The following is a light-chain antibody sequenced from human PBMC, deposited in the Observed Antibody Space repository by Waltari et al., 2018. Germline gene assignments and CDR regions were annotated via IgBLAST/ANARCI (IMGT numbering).Light chain of an antibody. CDR1: SSDVVSYNS. J-gene: IGLJ3*02. Sequence: QSALTPPASVSGSPGQSITISCPAISSDVVSYNSVSWYQDHPGQGPKVIIYDVSDRPSGVSARFSGSKSGNTASLTISGLQAEDEADYYCSSQSSNNVVLFGGGTKVTVL. CDR3: SSQSSNNVVL. V-gene: IGLV2-14*03. CDR2: DVS.